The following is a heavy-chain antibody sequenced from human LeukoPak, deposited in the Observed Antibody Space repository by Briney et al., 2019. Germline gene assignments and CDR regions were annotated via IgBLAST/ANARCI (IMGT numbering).Heavy chain of an antibody. D-gene: IGHD3-22*01. CDR3: ARGPYSYDSSGAFDI. Sequence: SETLSLTCTVSGGSISSSSYYWGWIRQPPGKGLEWIGSIYYSGTTYYNPSLKSRVTISVDTSKNQFSLKLSSVTAADTAVYFCARGPYSYDSSGAFDIWGQGTMVTVSS. V-gene: IGHV4-39*07. CDR1: GGSISSSSYY. J-gene: IGHJ3*02. CDR2: IYYSGTT.